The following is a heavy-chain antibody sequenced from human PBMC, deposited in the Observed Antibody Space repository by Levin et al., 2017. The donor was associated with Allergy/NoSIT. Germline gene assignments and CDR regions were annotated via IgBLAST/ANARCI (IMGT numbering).Heavy chain of an antibody. Sequence: ASVKVSCKASGGTFSSYAISWVRQAPGQGLEWMGGIIPIFGTANYAQKFQGRVTITADKSTSTAYMELSSLRSEDTAVYYCARSRITMVQGVSNWFDPWGQGTLVTVSS. CDR3: ARSRITMVQGVSNWFDP. J-gene: IGHJ5*02. D-gene: IGHD3-10*01. CDR2: IIPIFGTA. V-gene: IGHV1-69*06. CDR1: GGTFSSYA.